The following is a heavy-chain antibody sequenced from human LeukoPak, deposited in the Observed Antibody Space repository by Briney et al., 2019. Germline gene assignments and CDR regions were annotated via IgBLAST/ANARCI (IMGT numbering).Heavy chain of an antibody. D-gene: IGHD6-6*01. CDR3: ASYSSSSRRSWFDP. V-gene: IGHV3-30*04. CDR1: GFTFSSYA. CDR2: ISYDGSNK. J-gene: IGHJ5*02. Sequence: GGSLRLSCAASGFTFSSYAMHWVRQAPGKGLEWVAVISYDGSNKYYADSVKGRFTISRDNSKNTLYLQMNSLRAEDTAVYYCASYSSSSRRSWFDPWGQGTLVTVSS.